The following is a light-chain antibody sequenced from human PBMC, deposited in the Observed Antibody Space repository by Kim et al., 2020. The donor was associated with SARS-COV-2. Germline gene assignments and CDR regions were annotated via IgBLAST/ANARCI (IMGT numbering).Light chain of an antibody. J-gene: IGLJ1*01. CDR1: SLRMYY. CDR3: NSRDSSGYHFV. CDR2: AEN. V-gene: IGLV3-19*01. Sequence: SSELTQDPAVSVALGQTVRITCQGDSLRMYYAAWYQQKPGQAPLLVIYAENSRPSGIPDRFSGSNSGNTASLTITGAQAEDEADYYCNSRDSSGYHFVFGSGTKVTVL.